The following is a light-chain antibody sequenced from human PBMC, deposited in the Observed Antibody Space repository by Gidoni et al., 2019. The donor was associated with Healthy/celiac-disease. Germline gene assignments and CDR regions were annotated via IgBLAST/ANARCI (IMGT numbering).Light chain of an antibody. J-gene: IGKJ2*01. CDR3: QQYGSSPPMYT. Sequence: EIVLTQSPGTLSLSPGERATLSCRASQSFSSSYLAWYQQKPGQAPRRLIYGASSRATDIPDRFSGSGSGTDFTLTTSRLEPEDFAVYYGQQYGSSPPMYTFGQGTKLEIK. V-gene: IGKV3-20*01. CDR2: GAS. CDR1: QSFSSSY.